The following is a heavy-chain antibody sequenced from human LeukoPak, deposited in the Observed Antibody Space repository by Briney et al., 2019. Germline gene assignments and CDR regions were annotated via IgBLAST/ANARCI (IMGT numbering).Heavy chain of an antibody. V-gene: IGHV1-2*02. D-gene: IGHD5-18*01. J-gene: IGHJ4*02. CDR3: TRDVGSRYGHDC. Sequence: ASVNVSCKASGYTFTAYDIHWVRQAPGQGLEWMGWINPNSGGTNYAQKFQGRVTMTRDTSISTAYMELSGLRSDDTAVYYCTRDVGSRYGHDCWGQGTLVTVSS. CDR2: INPNSGGT. CDR1: GYTFTAYD.